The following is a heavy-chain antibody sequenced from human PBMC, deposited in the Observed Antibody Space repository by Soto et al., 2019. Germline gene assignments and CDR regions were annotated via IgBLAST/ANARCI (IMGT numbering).Heavy chain of an antibody. CDR1: GGTFSSYA. D-gene: IGHD3-22*01. J-gene: IGHJ3*02. CDR3: ARDLGLQLTMIKLGAFDI. V-gene: IGHV1-69*01. CDR2: IIPIFGTA. Sequence: QVQLVQSGAEVKKPGSSVKVSCKASGGTFSSYAISWVRQAPGQGLEWMGGIIPIFGTANYAQKFQGRVTITADESTSTAYMELSSLRSEDTAVYYCARDLGLQLTMIKLGAFDIWGQGTMVTVSS.